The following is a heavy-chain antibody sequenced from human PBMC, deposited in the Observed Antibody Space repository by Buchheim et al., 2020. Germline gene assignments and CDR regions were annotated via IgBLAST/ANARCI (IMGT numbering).Heavy chain of an antibody. CDR1: GFTFSSYG. Sequence: QVQLVESGGGVVQPGRSLRLSCAASGFTFSSYGMHWVRQAPGKGLEWVAVISYDGSNKYYADSVKGRFTISRANSKNTLYLQMNSLRAEDTAVYYCAKEGQQLDYYYYYGMDVWGQGTT. V-gene: IGHV3-30*18. D-gene: IGHD6-13*01. J-gene: IGHJ6*02. CDR2: ISYDGSNK. CDR3: AKEGQQLDYYYYYGMDV.